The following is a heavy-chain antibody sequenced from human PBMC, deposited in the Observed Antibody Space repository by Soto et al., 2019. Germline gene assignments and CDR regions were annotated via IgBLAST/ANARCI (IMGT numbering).Heavy chain of an antibody. CDR3: VKETSKIVDYRMDV. CDR2: ISGSGDSGSGGST. CDR1: GFTFRSYA. D-gene: IGHD2-21*01. Sequence: GGSLRLSCAASGFTFRSYAMSWVRQAPGKGLEWVSAISGSGDSGSGGSTYYADSVKGRFTISRDNSMNTLYLEMNSLRAEDTAVYYCVKETSKIVDYRMDVWGQGTTVTVSS. J-gene: IGHJ6*02. V-gene: IGHV3-23*01.